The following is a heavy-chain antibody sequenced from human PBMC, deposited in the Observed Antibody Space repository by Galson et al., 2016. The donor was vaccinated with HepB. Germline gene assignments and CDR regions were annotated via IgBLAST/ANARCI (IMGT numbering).Heavy chain of an antibody. Sequence: SLRLSCAASGFTFSCCGMHWVRQAPGKGLEWVALIWSDGNNKCYADSVKGRFAISRDNSKNTLYLQMNSLRADDTAVYYCARNRRDDFWSGYSFDIWGQGTMVTVSS. D-gene: IGHD3-3*01. CDR2: IWSDGNNK. CDR3: ARNRRDDFWSGYSFDI. V-gene: IGHV3-33*01. CDR1: GFTFSCCG. J-gene: IGHJ3*02.